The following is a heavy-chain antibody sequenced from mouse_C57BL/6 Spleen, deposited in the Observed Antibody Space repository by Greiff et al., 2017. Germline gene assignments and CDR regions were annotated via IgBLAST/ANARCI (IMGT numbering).Heavy chain of an antibody. CDR3: AIPSTVVSFDY. CDR1: GYTFTSYW. Sequence: QVQLKESGAELVRPGSSVKLSCKASGYTFTSYWMHWVKQRPIQGLEWIGNIDPSDSETHYNQKFKDKATLTVDKSSSTAYMQLSSLTSEDSAVYYCAIPSTVVSFDYWGQGTTLTVSS. CDR2: IDPSDSET. V-gene: IGHV1-52*01. J-gene: IGHJ2*01. D-gene: IGHD1-1*01.